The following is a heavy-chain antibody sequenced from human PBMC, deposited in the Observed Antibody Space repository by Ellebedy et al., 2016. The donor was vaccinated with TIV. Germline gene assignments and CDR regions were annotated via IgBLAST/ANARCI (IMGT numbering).Heavy chain of an antibody. CDR2: IYYSGST. D-gene: IGHD2-2*01. V-gene: IGHV4-59*08. CDR3: ARGTQLVVVPAAITARYYYSGMDV. Sequence: SETLSLTCTVSGGSISSYYWSWIRQPPGKGLEWIGYIYYSGSTNYNPSLKSRVPISVDTSKNQFSLKLSSVTAADTAVYFCARGTQLVVVPAAITARYYYSGMDVWGQGTTVTVSS. J-gene: IGHJ6*02. CDR1: GGSISSYY.